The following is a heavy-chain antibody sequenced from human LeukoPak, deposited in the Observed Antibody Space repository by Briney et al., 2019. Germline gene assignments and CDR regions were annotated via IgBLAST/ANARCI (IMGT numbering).Heavy chain of an antibody. Sequence: PGGSLGLSCAASGFTFSSYEMNWVRQAPGKGLEWVSYISSSGSTIYYADSVKGRFTISRDNAKNSLYLQMNSLRAEDTAVYYCARAPVLRYFDWFPEDYYYGMDVWGKGTTVTVSS. D-gene: IGHD3-9*01. CDR3: ARAPVLRYFDWFPEDYYYGMDV. J-gene: IGHJ6*04. CDR2: ISSSGSTI. V-gene: IGHV3-48*03. CDR1: GFTFSSYE.